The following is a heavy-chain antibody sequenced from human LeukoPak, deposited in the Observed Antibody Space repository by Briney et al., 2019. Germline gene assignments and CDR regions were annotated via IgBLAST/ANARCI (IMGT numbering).Heavy chain of an antibody. V-gene: IGHV5-51*01. J-gene: IGHJ4*02. CDR2: IFPGDSDT. CDR1: GYRFTSYW. D-gene: IGHD1-26*01. CDR3: ATGRRSIGSYDVAY. Sequence: GESLKISCEGSGYRFTSYWIGWVRQMPGKGLEWISLIFPGDSDTKYSPSFQGQVTLSADTSISTAYLQWSSLKASDAAMYYCATGRRSIGSYDVAYWGQGTLVTVSS.